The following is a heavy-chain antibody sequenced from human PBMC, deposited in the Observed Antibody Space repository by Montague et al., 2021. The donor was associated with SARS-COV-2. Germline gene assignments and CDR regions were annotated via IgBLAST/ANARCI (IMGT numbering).Heavy chain of an antibody. CDR3: ARGMIRGVTTPFDY. Sequence: SETLSLTCTVSGGSISSSSYYWGWIRQPPGKGLEWIGNIYYSGSTYYNPSLKSRGTISVDTSKNHLSLRLSSVTAADTAVYFCARGMIRGVTTPFDYWGQGSQVTVSS. J-gene: IGHJ4*02. D-gene: IGHD3-10*01. CDR1: GGSISSSSYY. V-gene: IGHV4-39*02. CDR2: IYYSGST.